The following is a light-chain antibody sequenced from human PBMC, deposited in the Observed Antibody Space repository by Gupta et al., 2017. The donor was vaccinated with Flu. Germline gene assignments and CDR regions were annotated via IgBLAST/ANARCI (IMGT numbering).Light chain of an antibody. J-gene: IGKJ4*01. CDR3: QQRDSTPLA. Sequence: DIQMTQSPSSLSASVGDRVTITCRASQRLSSYLNWYQQKPGKAPKLLIYAASRVQSGVPSRFSGSGSGTDFTLTISRRQPEDFATYYCQQRDSTPLAFGGGTKVEIK. V-gene: IGKV1-39*01. CDR2: AAS. CDR1: QRLSSY.